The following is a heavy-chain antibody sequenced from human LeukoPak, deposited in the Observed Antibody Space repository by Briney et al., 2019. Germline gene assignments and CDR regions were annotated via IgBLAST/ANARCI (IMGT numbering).Heavy chain of an antibody. CDR2: IYHSGST. V-gene: IGHV4-4*02. D-gene: IGHD5-18*01. CDR1: GGSISSSNW. J-gene: IGHJ4*02. CDR3: AREGYSYGYPSYFDY. Sequence: SETLSLTCAVSGGSISSSNWWSWVRQPPGRGLEGIGEIYHSGSTNYNPSLKSRVTISVDKSKNQFSLKLSSVPAADTAVYYCAREGYSYGYPSYFDYWGQGTLVTVSS.